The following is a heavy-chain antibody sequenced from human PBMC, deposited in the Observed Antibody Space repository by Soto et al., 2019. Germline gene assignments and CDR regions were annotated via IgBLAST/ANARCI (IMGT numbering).Heavy chain of an antibody. Sequence: GESLKISCKGSGYSFTSYWIGWVRQMPGKGLEWMGIIYPGDSDTRYSPSFQGQVTISADKSISTAYLQWSSLKASDTAMYYCARLNVDTAMVTWFGPWGQGTLVTVSS. J-gene: IGHJ5*02. CDR2: IYPGDSDT. D-gene: IGHD5-18*01. CDR3: ARLNVDTAMVTWFGP. V-gene: IGHV5-51*01. CDR1: GYSFTSYW.